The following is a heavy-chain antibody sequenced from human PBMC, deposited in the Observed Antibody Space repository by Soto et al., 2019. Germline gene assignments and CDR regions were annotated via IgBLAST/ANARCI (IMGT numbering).Heavy chain of an antibody. CDR1: GGPISDGH. CDR2: FHQSGRT. Sequence: QVQLQESGPRLVKPSETLSLACTVSGGPISDGHWSWIRQPPGQGVEWIGFFHQSGRTTYNPSRQSRATVSLDTSTTLFSLELTTVTAADTALCYCATGPDRAKTGYWGQGFSVAVSS. V-gene: IGHV4-59*03. J-gene: IGHJ4*02. CDR3: ATGPDRAKTGY.